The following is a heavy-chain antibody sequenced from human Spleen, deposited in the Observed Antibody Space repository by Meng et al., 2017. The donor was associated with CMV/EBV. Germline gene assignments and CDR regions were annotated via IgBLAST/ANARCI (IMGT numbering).Heavy chain of an antibody. CDR2: IKQDGSQK. CDR3: AREQQPTRPGDYYGLDV. V-gene: IGHV3-7*01. CDR1: GFSFSDYW. Sequence: GESLKISCAASGFSFSDYWMNWVRRAPGRGLEWVASIKQDGSQKYYVDSVKGRFTISRNNSKNTLYLQVNSLRPEDTAVYYCAREQQPTRPGDYYGLDVWGQGTTVTVSS. D-gene: IGHD7-27*01. J-gene: IGHJ6*02.